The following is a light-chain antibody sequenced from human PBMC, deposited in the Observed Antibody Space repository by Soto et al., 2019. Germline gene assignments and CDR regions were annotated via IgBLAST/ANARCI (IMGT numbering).Light chain of an antibody. CDR1: QTISSY. V-gene: IGKV1-39*01. J-gene: IGKJ2*01. CDR3: QQSYSTPYT. CDR2: AAS. Sequence: DIQMTQSPSSLSASVGDRVTITCRASQTISSYLNWYQQKPGKAPKLLISAASSLQSGVPSRFSGSGYATDFTLTISGLAPEDFATYYCQQSYSTPYTFGQGTKLEIK.